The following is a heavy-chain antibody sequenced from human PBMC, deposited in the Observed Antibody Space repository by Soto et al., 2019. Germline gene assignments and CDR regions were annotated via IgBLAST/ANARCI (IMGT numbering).Heavy chain of an antibody. CDR3: AKLYSSSSTLDGMDV. CDR2: ISYDGSNK. CDR1: GFTFSSYG. J-gene: IGHJ6*02. V-gene: IGHV3-30*18. Sequence: GGSLRLSCAASGFTFSSYGMHWVRQAPGKGLEWVAVISYDGSNKYYADSVKGRFTISRDNSKNTLYLQMNSLRAEDTAVYYCAKLYSSSSTLDGMDVWGQGTTVTVSS. D-gene: IGHD6-6*01.